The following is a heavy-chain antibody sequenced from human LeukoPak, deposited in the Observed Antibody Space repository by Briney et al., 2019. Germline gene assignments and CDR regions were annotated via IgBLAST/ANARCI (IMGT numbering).Heavy chain of an antibody. J-gene: IGHJ4*02. D-gene: IGHD3-16*02. CDR2: INPNSGGT. CDR1: GYTFTGYY. CDR3: ARASYDYVWGSYRLGPYFDY. Sequence: ASVKVSCKASGYTFTGYYMHWVRQAPGQGLEWMGWINPNSGGTNYAQKFQGRVTMTRDTSISTAYMELSRLRSDDTAVYYCARASYDYVWGSYRLGPYFDYWGQGTLVTVSS. V-gene: IGHV1-2*02.